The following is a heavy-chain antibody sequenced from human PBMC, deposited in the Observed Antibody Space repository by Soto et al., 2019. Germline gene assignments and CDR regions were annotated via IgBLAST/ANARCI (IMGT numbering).Heavy chain of an antibody. CDR1: GFTVSSNY. V-gene: IGHV3-53*01. CDR3: GRGGARKGYYFDY. J-gene: IGHJ4*02. Sequence: GGSLRLPCAASGFTVSSNYMSWVRQAPGKGLGWVAVIYSGGSKYYADSVKGRFTISRDNSKNTLYLQMNSMRAEDTVVYYCGRGGARKGYYFDYWGQGTLVTVSS. CDR2: IYSGGSK.